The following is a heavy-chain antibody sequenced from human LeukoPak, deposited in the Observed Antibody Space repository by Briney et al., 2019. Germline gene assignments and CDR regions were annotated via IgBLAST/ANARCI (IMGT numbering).Heavy chain of an antibody. D-gene: IGHD1-7*01. V-gene: IGHV4-4*07. CDR1: GGSISGYY. CDR2: VYTSGST. J-gene: IGHJ3*02. CDR3: ARLITGTTTAFDI. Sequence: SETLSLTCSVSGGSISGYYWTWIRQPTGKGLEWIGRVYTSGSTHYNPSLKTRLTMSVDTSKNQFSLKLSSVTAADTAVYYCARLITGTTTAFDIWGQGTMVTVSS.